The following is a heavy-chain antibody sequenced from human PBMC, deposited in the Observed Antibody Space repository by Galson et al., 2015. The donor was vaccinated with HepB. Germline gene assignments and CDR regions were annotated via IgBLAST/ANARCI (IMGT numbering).Heavy chain of an antibody. CDR1: GFTFNNYN. CDR2: ISDSSNYK. V-gene: IGHV3-21*01. D-gene: IGHD3-10*01. J-gene: IGHJ6*02. Sequence: SLRLSCAASGFTFNNYNMNWVRQAPGKGLEWVSLISDSSNYKYYADSLKGRFTVSRDNAKNSLYLQMNSPRVEDTAVYYCAREGMFHYGMDVWGQGTTVTVSS. CDR3: AREGMFHYGMDV.